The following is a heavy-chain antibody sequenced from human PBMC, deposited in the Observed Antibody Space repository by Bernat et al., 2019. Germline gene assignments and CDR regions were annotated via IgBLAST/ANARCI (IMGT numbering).Heavy chain of an antibody. CDR2: IYYSGST. CDR1: GGSISSYY. V-gene: IGHV4-59*08. Sequence: QVQLQESGPGLVKPSETLSLTCTVSGGSISSYYWSWIRQPPGKGLEWIGYIYYSGSTNYNPSLKSRVTISVDTSKNQFSLKLSSVTAADTAVYYCASVFRDGYNFFDYWGQGTLVTVSS. D-gene: IGHD5-24*01. CDR3: ASVFRDGYNFFDY. J-gene: IGHJ4*02.